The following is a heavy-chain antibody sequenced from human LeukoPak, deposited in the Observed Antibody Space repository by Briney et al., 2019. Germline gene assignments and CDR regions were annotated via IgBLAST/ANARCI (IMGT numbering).Heavy chain of an antibody. CDR1: GYTFTGYC. V-gene: IGHV1-2*02. Sequence: ASVKVSCKASGYTFTGYCMHWVRQAPGQGLEWMGWINPNSGGTNYAQKFQGGVTMTRDTSISTAYMELSRLRSDDTAVYYCARGTFPAHYDILTGYYPEPDYWGQGTLVTVSS. D-gene: IGHD3-9*01. CDR3: ARGTFPAHYDILTGYYPEPDY. CDR2: INPNSGGT. J-gene: IGHJ4*02.